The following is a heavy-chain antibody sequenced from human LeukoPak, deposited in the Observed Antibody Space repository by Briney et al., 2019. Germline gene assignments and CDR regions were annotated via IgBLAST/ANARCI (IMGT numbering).Heavy chain of an antibody. V-gene: IGHV3-49*04. CDR3: TRDSTDYYDSSGYDY. Sequence: GGSLRLSCTASGFTFGDYAMTWVRQAPGKGLEWVGFIASETYGGTAEYAASVKGRFTISRDDSKSIAYLQMNSLKTEGTAVYYCTRDSTDYYDSSGYDYWGQGTLVTVSS. CDR1: GFTFGDYA. CDR2: IASETYGGTA. D-gene: IGHD3-22*01. J-gene: IGHJ4*02.